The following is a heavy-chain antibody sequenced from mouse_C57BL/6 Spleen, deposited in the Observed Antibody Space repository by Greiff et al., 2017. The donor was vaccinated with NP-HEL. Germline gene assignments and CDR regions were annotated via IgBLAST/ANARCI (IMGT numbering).Heavy chain of an antibody. CDR3: ARQGGYDSRDWYFDV. CDR1: GFTFSDYG. V-gene: IGHV5-15*01. CDR2: ISNLAYSI. Sequence: EVQRVESGGGLVQPGGSLKLSCAASGFTFSDYGMAWVRQAPRKGPEWVAFISNLAYSIYYADTVTGRFTISRENAKNTLYLEMSSLRSEDTAMYYCARQGGYDSRDWYFDVWGTGTTVTVSS. J-gene: IGHJ1*03. D-gene: IGHD2-4*01.